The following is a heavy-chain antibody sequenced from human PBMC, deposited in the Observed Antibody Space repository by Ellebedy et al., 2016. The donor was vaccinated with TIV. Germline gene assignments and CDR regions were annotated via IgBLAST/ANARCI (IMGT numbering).Heavy chain of an antibody. J-gene: IGHJ3*01. CDR3: AKPSPLSGSYIPFDV. CDR1: GFTVSNNY. V-gene: IGHV3-23*01. D-gene: IGHD1-26*01. CDR2: ISGSGGFT. Sequence: PGGSLRLSCAASGFTVSNNYISWVRQAPGKGLEWVSIISGSGGFTYYADSVKRRFTISRDNSKNTLYLQMNSLRADDTALYYCAKPSPLSGSYIPFDVWGQGTMVTVSS.